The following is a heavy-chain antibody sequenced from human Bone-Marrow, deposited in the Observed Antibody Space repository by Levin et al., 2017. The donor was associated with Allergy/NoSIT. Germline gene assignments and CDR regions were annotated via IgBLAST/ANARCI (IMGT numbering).Heavy chain of an antibody. CDR3: ARDIGYEATFYGLDV. CDR1: GFTFTSYG. Sequence: PGGFLRLSCAASGFTFTSYGMHWVRQAPGKGLEWVAVIWYSGSRQYYGESVKGRFTISRDSSKNTLFLQMNNLTVEDTAVYFCARDIGYEATFYGLDVWGQGTTVTVSS. V-gene: IGHV3-33*01. J-gene: IGHJ6*02. CDR2: IWYSGSRQ. D-gene: IGHD5-12*01.